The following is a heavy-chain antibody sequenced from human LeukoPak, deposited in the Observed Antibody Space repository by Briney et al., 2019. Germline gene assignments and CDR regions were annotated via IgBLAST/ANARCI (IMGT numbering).Heavy chain of an antibody. CDR1: GYTFTSYD. V-gene: IGHV1-8*01. CDR3: ARGAQWGAYCGGDCYSV. D-gene: IGHD2-21*02. Sequence: GASVKVSCKASGYTFTSYDINWVRQATGQGLEWMGWMNPNSGNTGYAQKFQGRVTMTRNTSISTAYMELSSLRSEDTAVYYCARGAQWGAYCGGDCYSVWGQGTLVTVSS. J-gene: IGHJ4*02. CDR2: MNPNSGNT.